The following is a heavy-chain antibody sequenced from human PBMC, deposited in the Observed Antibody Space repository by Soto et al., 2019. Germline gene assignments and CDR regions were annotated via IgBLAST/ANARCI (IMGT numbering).Heavy chain of an antibody. Sequence: QVQLQQWGAGLLKPSETLSLTCAVYGGSFSGYYWSWIRQPPGKGLEWIGEINHSGSTNYNPSLTSRVTISVDTSKHQFSLKLSSVTAADTAVYYCARGRTVTTNYYGMDAWGQGTTVTVSS. V-gene: IGHV4-34*01. J-gene: IGHJ6*02. CDR1: GGSFSGYY. D-gene: IGHD4-17*01. CDR3: ARGRTVTTNYYGMDA. CDR2: INHSGST.